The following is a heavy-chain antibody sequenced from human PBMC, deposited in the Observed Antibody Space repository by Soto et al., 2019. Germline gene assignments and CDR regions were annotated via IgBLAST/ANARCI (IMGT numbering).Heavy chain of an antibody. V-gene: IGHV4-30-4*01. CDR3: ARVHFGAFYALVRGRIFDI. Sequence: QMQLQESAPGLVKPSQTLSLTCTVSGASISDADSYWSWVRQTPGKGLQWIGFVHYSGTTYYNPSLRGRSNISLDISKNHFSLSVTSVTDADMSIYYSARVHFGAFYALVRGRIFDIWGQGTLVAVSS. CDR1: GASISDADSY. D-gene: IGHD3-3*02. J-gene: IGHJ4*02. CDR2: VHYSGTT.